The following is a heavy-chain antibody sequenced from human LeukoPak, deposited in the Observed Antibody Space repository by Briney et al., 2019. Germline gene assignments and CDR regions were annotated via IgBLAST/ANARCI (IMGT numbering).Heavy chain of an antibody. D-gene: IGHD3-22*01. V-gene: IGHV3-30*18. Sequence: GGSLRPSCAASGFTFSSYGMHWVRQAPGKGLEWVAVISYDGSNKYYADSVKGRFTISRDNSKNTLYLQMNSLRAEDTAVYYCAKAGEDSSGYYYHFDYWGQGTLVTVSS. CDR1: GFTFSSYG. J-gene: IGHJ4*02. CDR2: ISYDGSNK. CDR3: AKAGEDSSGYYYHFDY.